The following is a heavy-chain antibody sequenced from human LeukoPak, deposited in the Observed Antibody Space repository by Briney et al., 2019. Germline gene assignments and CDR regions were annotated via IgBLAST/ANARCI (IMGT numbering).Heavy chain of an antibody. V-gene: IGHV1-69*05. J-gene: IGHJ6*03. CDR3: ATHNPVAARPYYYYYYYMDV. CDR2: IIPIFGTA. Sequence: GASVKVSCKASGGTFSSYAISWVRQAPGQGLEWMGGIIPIFGTANYAQKFQGRVPITTDESTSTAYMELRSLRSEDTAVYYCATHNPVAARPYYYYYYYMDVWGKGTTVTVSS. D-gene: IGHD6-6*01. CDR1: GGTFSSYA.